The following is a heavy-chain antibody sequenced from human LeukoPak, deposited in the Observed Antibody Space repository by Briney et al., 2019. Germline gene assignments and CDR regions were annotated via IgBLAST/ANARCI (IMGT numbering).Heavy chain of an antibody. CDR1: GFTFDDYA. CDR2: ISWNSGSI. Sequence: GGSLRLSCAASGFTFDDYAMHWVRQAPGKGLEWVSGISWNSGSIAYADSVKGRFTISRDNAKNSLYLQMNSLRAEDTALYYCAKDDAASGYLDYWGQGTLVTVSS. V-gene: IGHV3-9*01. J-gene: IGHJ4*02. D-gene: IGHD3-3*01. CDR3: AKDDAASGYLDY.